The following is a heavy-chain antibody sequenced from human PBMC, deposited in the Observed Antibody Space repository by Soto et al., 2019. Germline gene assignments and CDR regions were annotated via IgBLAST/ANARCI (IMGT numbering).Heavy chain of an antibody. D-gene: IGHD1-26*01. V-gene: IGHV4-59*08. CDR1: GGSISSNY. Sequence: SETLSLTCTVSGGSISSNYWSWIRQPPGKGLKWIGYIYYSGSTNYNPSLKSRVTISVDTSKNQSSLKLSSVTAADTAVYYCARREYYYYMDVWGKGTTVTVSS. J-gene: IGHJ6*03. CDR2: IYYSGST. CDR3: ARREYYYYMDV.